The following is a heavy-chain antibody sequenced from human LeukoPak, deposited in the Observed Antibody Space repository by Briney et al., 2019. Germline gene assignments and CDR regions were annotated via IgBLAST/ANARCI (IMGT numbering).Heavy chain of an antibody. CDR3: ASGNYDILTGYSVFNYYYYGMDV. Sequence: ASVKVSCKVSGYTLTELSMHWVRQAPGKGLEWMGGFDPEDGETIYAQKFQGRVTMTEDTSTDTAYMELSSLRSEDTAVYYCASGNYDILTGYSVFNYYYYGMDVWGQGTTVTVSS. D-gene: IGHD3-9*01. J-gene: IGHJ6*02. CDR1: GYTLTELS. CDR2: FDPEDGET. V-gene: IGHV1-24*01.